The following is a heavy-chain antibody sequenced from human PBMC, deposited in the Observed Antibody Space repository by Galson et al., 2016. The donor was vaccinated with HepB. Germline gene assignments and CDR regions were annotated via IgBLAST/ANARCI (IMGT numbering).Heavy chain of an antibody. J-gene: IGHJ6*02. CDR1: GGSITSGSYY. V-gene: IGHV4-31*03. D-gene: IGHD6-6*01. Sequence: TLSLTCSVSGGSITSGSYYWNWIRQHPGKGLEWIGYISYSGSTYYSPSLKSRVTISVDTSKNQFSLNLSSVTAADTAIYYCARSLTSHYYYAVDVWGQGTTVTVSS. CDR3: ARSLTSHYYYAVDV. CDR2: ISYSGST.